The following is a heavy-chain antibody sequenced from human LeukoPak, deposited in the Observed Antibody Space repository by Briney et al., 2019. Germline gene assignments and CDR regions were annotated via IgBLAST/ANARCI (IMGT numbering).Heavy chain of an antibody. CDR2: IIVGSGRT. D-gene: IGHD1-26*01. V-gene: IGHV1-58*02. J-gene: IGHJ4*02. CDR3: AAELYSGTYGRCCSFAF. Sequence: SVKVSCKTSGFTFSNSAMQWVRQARGQRLEWIGWIIVGSGRTHYAQNLQERITITRDMSTNAAYMELSSLRSDDTAVYYCAAELYSGTYGRCCSFAFWGQGTQVTVSS. CDR1: GFTFSNSA.